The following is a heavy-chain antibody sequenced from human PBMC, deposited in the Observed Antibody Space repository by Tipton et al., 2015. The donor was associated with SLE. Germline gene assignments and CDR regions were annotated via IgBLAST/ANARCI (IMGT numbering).Heavy chain of an antibody. CDR2: MYYSGIT. V-gene: IGHV4-59*01. J-gene: IGHJ2*01. Sequence: TLSLTCSVSGGSIRTYYWSWIRQTPGKGLEWIGYMYYSGITNYNPSLYSRVSISVDTSRNQFSLKMNSVTAADTAIYYCARDRIGGGLPWYFDLWGRGTLITVSS. CDR3: ARDRIGGGLPWYFDL. CDR1: GGSIRTYY. D-gene: IGHD3-16*01.